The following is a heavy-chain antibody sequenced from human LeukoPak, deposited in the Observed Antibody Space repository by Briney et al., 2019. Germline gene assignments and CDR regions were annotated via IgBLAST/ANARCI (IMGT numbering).Heavy chain of an antibody. CDR2: IIPIFGTA. CDR3: ARGTGGASGYFLGFDY. Sequence: SVKVSCKASGGTFSRYAISWVRQAPGQGLEWMGGIIPIFGTANYAQKFQGRVTITTDESTSTAYMELSSLRSEDTAVYYCARGTGGASGYFLGFDYWGQGTLVTVSS. V-gene: IGHV1-69*05. CDR1: GGTFSRYA. J-gene: IGHJ4*02. D-gene: IGHD5-12*01.